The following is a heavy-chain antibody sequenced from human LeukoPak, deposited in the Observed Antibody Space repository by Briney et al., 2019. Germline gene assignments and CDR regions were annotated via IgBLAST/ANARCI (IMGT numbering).Heavy chain of an antibody. J-gene: IGHJ4*02. CDR2: INHSGST. CDR1: GGSFSGYY. CDR3: ARQGPGYGSGSYYY. D-gene: IGHD3-10*01. V-gene: IGHV4-34*01. Sequence: SETLSLTCAVYGGSFSGYYWSWIRQPPGKGLEWIGEINHSGSTNYNPSLKSRGTISVDTSKNQCSLKLSSVTAADTAVYYCARQGPGYGSGSYYYWGQGTLVTVSS.